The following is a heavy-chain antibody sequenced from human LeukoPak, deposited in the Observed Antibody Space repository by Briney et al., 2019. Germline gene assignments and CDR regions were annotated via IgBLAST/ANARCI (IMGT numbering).Heavy chain of an antibody. CDR2: IYGNGRT. V-gene: IGHV4-4*07. Sequence: PSETLSLTCTVSGASISTYDWSWIRQPAGKGLEWIGHIYGNGRTNYNPSLKSRVTMSLDTSRNQFSLNLTSVTAADTAVYYCARGDSSWPYYFDCWGQGTLVTVSS. D-gene: IGHD6-13*01. J-gene: IGHJ4*02. CDR3: ARGDSSWPYYFDC. CDR1: GASISTYD.